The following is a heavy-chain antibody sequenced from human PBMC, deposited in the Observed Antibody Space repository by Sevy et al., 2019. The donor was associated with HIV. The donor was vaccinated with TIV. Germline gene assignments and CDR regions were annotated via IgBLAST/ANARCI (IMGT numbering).Heavy chain of an antibody. V-gene: IGHV3-23*01. CDR2: IGDSDTAT. D-gene: IGHD3-16*01. CDR1: GFTFSSYA. CDR3: EKGSYAAFNLFEY. J-gene: IGHJ4*02. Sequence: GGSLRLSCAASGFTFSSYAMSWVRQAPGRGLEWVSLIGDSDTATYYTDSVRGRFTISRDSSKNTLYLQMTSLRAGDTDVYYYEKGSYAAFNLFEYWGQGTLVTVSS.